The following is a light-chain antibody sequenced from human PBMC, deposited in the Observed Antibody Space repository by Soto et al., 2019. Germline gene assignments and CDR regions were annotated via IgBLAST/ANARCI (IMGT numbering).Light chain of an antibody. J-gene: IGLJ1*01. V-gene: IGLV2-14*01. CDR2: EDS. CDR3: SSHSATSPYV. Sequence: QSALTQPASVSGSPGQSITISCTGTSNDVGGYNYVSWYQQQPGKAPKLIIYEDSHRPSGISNRCSGSNSGNAASLTISGLHVEDEADYYCSSHSATSPYVFGTGTKLTVL. CDR1: SNDVGGYNY.